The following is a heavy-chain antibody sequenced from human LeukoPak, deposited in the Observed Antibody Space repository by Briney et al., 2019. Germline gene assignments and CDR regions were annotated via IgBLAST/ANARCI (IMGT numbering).Heavy chain of an antibody. D-gene: IGHD3-22*01. CDR3: TRRSLLLGRSMARKDDAFDF. J-gene: IGHJ3*01. CDR2: IYPGDSDT. Sequence: GESLKISCKGSGYSFTSYWIGWVRQMPGKGLEWMGIIYPGDSDTRYSPSFQGQVTISADKSISTAYLQWSSLTASDTAMYYCTRRSLLLGRSMARKDDAFDFWGQGTMVTVSS. V-gene: IGHV5-51*01. CDR1: GYSFTSYW.